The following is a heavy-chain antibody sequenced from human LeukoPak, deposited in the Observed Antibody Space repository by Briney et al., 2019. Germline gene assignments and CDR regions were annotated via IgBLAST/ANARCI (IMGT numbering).Heavy chain of an antibody. Sequence: ASVKVSCKASGYTFTSYAMHWVRQAPGQRLEWMGWINAGNSNTKYSQKFQGRVTITRDTSASTAYMELSSLRSEDTAVYYCARELWFGEYGYWGQGTLVTVSS. D-gene: IGHD3-10*01. CDR3: ARELWFGEYGY. CDR2: INAGNSNT. V-gene: IGHV1-3*01. CDR1: GYTFTSYA. J-gene: IGHJ4*02.